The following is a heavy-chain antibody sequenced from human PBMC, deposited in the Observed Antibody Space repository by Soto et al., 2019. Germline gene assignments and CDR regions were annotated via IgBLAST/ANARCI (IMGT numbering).Heavy chain of an antibody. CDR3: AREKTPMSPHYFYYGMDV. V-gene: IGHV4-59*01. D-gene: IGHD3-9*01. CDR1: GGSMSRYY. J-gene: IGHJ6*02. Sequence: SETLSLTCTVSGGSMSRYYWNWIRQSPGKGLEWIGYIYYSGNIYYSGNTNYNPSLKSRVTISVDRSKNQFSLKLNSVTVADTAVYYCAREKTPMSPHYFYYGMDVWGQGTTVTVSS. CDR2: IYYSGNIYYSGNT.